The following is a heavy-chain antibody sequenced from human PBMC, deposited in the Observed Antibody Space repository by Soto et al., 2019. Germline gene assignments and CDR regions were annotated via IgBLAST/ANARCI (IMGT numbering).Heavy chain of an antibody. D-gene: IGHD3-10*01. V-gene: IGHV1-18*04. Sequence: QVQLVQSGAEVKKPGASVKVSCKASGYTFTSYGISWVRQAPGQGLEWMGWISTYNGNTNYAQKLQRRVTMNTDTATRTDYMELRSLRPDDTVVYYCVRDGQTTMVRGVRGGSYNYYGMDVWGQGTTVTVSS. CDR3: VRDGQTTMVRGVRGGSYNYYGMDV. CDR2: ISTYNGNT. CDR1: GYTFTSYG. J-gene: IGHJ6*02.